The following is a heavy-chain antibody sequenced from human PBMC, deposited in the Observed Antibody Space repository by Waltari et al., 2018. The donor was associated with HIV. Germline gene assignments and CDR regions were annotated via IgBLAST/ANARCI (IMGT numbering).Heavy chain of an antibody. Sequence: QLVESGGGLVQPGGSLRLSCAASGFTFSSYWMHWVRQAQGKGLVWVSRITSDGSSTSYADSVKGRFTIARDNAKNTLYLQMNSLRAEDTAVYYCARESEGYYASGTGNWFDPWGQGTLVTVSS. V-gene: IGHV3-74*01. D-gene: IGHD3-10*01. CDR3: ARESEGYYASGTGNWFDP. CDR1: GFTFSSYW. CDR2: ITSDGSST. J-gene: IGHJ5*02.